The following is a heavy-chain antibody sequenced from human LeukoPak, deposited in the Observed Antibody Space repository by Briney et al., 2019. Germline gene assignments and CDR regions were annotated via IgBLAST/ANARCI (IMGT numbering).Heavy chain of an antibody. CDR2: TNQDGSEK. Sequence: GGSLRLSCVASGFTFSSYWMAWVRQAPGKGLEWVANTNQDGSEKNYVDSVKGRLTISRDNAKNSLCLQTNSLRAEDTAVYYCARDRGYSTFDMWGQGTMVTVSS. J-gene: IGHJ3*02. CDR3: ARDRGYSTFDM. CDR1: GFTFSSYW. D-gene: IGHD5-18*01. V-gene: IGHV3-7*05.